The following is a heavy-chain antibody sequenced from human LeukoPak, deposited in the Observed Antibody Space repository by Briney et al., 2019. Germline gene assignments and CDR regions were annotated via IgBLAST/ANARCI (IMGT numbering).Heavy chain of an antibody. CDR2: IYYSGST. CDR1: GGSISSYY. V-gene: IGHV4-59*01. D-gene: IGHD1-14*01. Sequence: SETLSLTCTVSGGSISSYYWSWIRQPPGKGLEWIGYIYYSGSTNYNPSLKSRVTISVDTSKNQFSLKLSSVAAADTAVYYCARGGPGDFDYWGQGTLVTVSS. CDR3: ARGGPGDFDY. J-gene: IGHJ4*02.